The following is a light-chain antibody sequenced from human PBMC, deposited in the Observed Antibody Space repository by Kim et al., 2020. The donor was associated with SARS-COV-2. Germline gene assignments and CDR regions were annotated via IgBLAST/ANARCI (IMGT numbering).Light chain of an antibody. CDR1: SSDVGSYNY. J-gene: IGLJ1*01. CDR3: SSYTRSSTNYV. CDR2: AVS. V-gene: IGLV2-14*03. Sequence: QSITISCPGTSSDVGSYNYVSWYQQHPGKAPKLMIYAVSNRPSGVSNRFSGSKSGNTVSLTISGLQAEDEADYYCSSYTRSSTNYVFGTGTKVTVL.